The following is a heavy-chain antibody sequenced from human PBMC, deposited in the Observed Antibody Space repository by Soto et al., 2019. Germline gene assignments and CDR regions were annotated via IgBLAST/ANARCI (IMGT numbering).Heavy chain of an antibody. CDR3: AKKVNSGSGSQFFDY. J-gene: IGHJ4*02. D-gene: IGHD3-10*01. CDR1: GFTFSSYS. V-gene: IGHV3-23*01. Sequence: GGSLRLSCAASGFTFSSYSMSWVRQAPGKGLEWVSGFRSGGDDDTTYYADSVRGRFTISRDNSKNTLFLQMNSLRAEDTAIYYCAKKVNSGSGSQFFDYWGQGTLVTVS. CDR2: FRSGGDDDTT.